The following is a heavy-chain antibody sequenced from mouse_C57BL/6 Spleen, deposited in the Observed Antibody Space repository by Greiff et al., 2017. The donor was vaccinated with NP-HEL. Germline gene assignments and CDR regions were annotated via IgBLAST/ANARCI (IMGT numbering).Heavy chain of an antibody. Sequence: EVQLVESEGGLVQPGSSMKLSCTASGFTFSDYYMAWVRQVPEKGLEWVANINYDGSSTYYLDSLKSRFIISRDNATNILYLQMSSLKSEDTDTDYCARGGRGYGYDAGFGYRGQGNTLTVST. CDR3: ARGGRGYGYDAGFGY. CDR2: INYDGSST. J-gene: IGHJ2*01. D-gene: IGHD2-2*01. CDR1: GFTFSDYY. V-gene: IGHV5-16*01.